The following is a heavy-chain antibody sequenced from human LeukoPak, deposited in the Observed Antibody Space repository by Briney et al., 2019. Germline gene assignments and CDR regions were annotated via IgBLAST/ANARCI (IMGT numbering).Heavy chain of an antibody. CDR3: ARDQGVRGDIGGSDY. CDR1: GFTFSTYG. Sequence: QPGGSLKLSCAASGFTFSTYGIHWVRQAPGKGLEWVAVIWYDGSIKYYAESVKGRFTISRDNSKNTLYLQMNSLRAEDTAVYYCARDQGVRGDIGGSDYWGQGTLVTVSS. CDR2: IWYDGSIK. V-gene: IGHV3-33*01. J-gene: IGHJ4*02. D-gene: IGHD3-10*01.